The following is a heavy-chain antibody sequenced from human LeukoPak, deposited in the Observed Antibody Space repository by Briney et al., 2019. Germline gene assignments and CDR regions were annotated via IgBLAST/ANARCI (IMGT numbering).Heavy chain of an antibody. J-gene: IGHJ4*02. Sequence: GGSLRLSCAASGFTFSRDWMHWVRQAPGKGPVWVSRISDDGSITTYADSVKGRFTIFRDNAKSTMFLQMNSLRAEDTAVYFCARRYYETNVYDRHFDHRGQGILVTVSS. D-gene: IGHD3-22*01. CDR2: ISDDGSIT. CDR1: GFTFSRDW. V-gene: IGHV3-74*03. CDR3: ARRYYETNVYDRHFDH.